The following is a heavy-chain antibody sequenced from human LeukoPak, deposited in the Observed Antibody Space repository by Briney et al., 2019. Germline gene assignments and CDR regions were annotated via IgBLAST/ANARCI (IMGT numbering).Heavy chain of an antibody. V-gene: IGHV4-39*07. D-gene: IGHD6-13*01. Sequence: PSETLSLTCTVSGGSISSSSYFWGWIRQPPGKGLEWIGTIYNSGSTYYNASLESRVTISVDTSKNQFSLKLSSVTAADTAVYYCARAYSSSWYFNWFDPWGQGTLVTVSS. CDR1: GGSISSSSYF. CDR3: ARAYSSSWYFNWFDP. J-gene: IGHJ5*02. CDR2: IYNSGST.